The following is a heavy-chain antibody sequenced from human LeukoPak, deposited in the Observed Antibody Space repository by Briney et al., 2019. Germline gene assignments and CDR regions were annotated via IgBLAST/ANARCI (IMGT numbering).Heavy chain of an antibody. D-gene: IGHD5-18*01. CDR1: GHTFTSYG. J-gene: IGHJ5*02. V-gene: IGHV1-18*01. CDR2: ISPNNANT. Sequence: ASVKVSCKASGHTFTSYGISWVRQAPGQGLEWMGWISPNNANTDYVQNLQGRVTMTTDTSTSTAYMELRSLRSDDTAVYYCARSRGYSYGYVDHWGQGTLVTVSS. CDR3: ARSRGYSYGYVDH.